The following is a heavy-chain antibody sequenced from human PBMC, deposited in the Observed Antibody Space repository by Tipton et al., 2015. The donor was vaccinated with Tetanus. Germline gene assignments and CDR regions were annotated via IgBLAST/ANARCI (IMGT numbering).Heavy chain of an antibody. CDR2: VSGSGVRT. CDR1: GFTFSSYA. D-gene: IGHD3-16*01. J-gene: IGHJ4*02. Sequence: GSLRLSCAASGFTFSSYAMSWVRQAPGKGLEWVATVSGSGVRTYHPDSLKGRFTVSRDNSKSAIYLQMKTLRTEDTAVYYCAREDGGPTLDYFDSWGQGALVIVSS. CDR3: AREDGGPTLDYFDS. V-gene: IGHV3-23*01.